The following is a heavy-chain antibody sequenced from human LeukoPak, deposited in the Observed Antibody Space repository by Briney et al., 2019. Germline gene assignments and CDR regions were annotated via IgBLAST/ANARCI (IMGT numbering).Heavy chain of an antibody. CDR3: ARGGLGIEAGYLNWFDP. CDR2: IYYSGST. CDR1: GGSISTSNYY. D-gene: IGHD5-18*01. V-gene: IGHV4-61*05. Sequence: PSETLSLTCTVSGGSISTSNYYWGWIRQPPGKGLEWIGYIYYSGSTNYNPSLKSRVTISVDTSKNQFSLKLSSVTAADTAVYYCARGGLGIEAGYLNWFDPWGQGTLVTVSS. J-gene: IGHJ5*02.